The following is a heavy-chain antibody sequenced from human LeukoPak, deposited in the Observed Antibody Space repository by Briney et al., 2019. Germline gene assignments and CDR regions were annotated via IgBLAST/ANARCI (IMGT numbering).Heavy chain of an antibody. CDR2: ISGSGGST. V-gene: IGHV3-23*01. CDR1: GFTFSTYW. Sequence: GGSLRLSCSASGFTFSTYWMSWVRQAPGKGLEWVSAISGSGGSTYYADSVKGRFTISRDNSKNTLYLQMNSLRAEDTAVYYCAKDPHGDYVYFDYWGQGTLVTVSS. J-gene: IGHJ4*02. CDR3: AKDPHGDYVYFDY. D-gene: IGHD4-17*01.